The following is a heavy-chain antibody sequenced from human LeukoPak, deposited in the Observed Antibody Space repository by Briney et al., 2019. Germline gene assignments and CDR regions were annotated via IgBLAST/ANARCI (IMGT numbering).Heavy chain of an antibody. Sequence: GASVKVSCKASGYTFTSYDINWVRQATGQGLEWMGWMNPNSGNTGYAQKVQGRDTMIRNTSISTAYMELSSLRSEETAVYYCERGLGYCTGGVCRNDAFDIWGKRTMVTVSS. V-gene: IGHV1-8*01. CDR1: GYTFTSYD. CDR2: MNPNSGNT. J-gene: IGHJ3*02. D-gene: IGHD2-8*02. CDR3: ERGLGYCTGGVCRNDAFDI.